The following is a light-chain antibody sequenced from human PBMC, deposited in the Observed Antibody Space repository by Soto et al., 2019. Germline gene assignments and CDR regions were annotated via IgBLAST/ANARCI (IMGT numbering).Light chain of an antibody. CDR2: GAS. CDR1: QSVSSS. Sequence: MTQSPSTLSVSPGERVTISCRASQSVSSSLAWYQQKPGQAPRLLIYGASTRGAGIPARFSSSGSGTEFTLTISSLQSEDFALYCCQQYNNWYTFGQGTRLEI. CDR3: QQYNNWYT. J-gene: IGKJ5*01. V-gene: IGKV3-15*01.